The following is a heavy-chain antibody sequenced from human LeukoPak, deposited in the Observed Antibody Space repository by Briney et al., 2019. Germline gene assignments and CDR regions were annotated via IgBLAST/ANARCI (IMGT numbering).Heavy chain of an antibody. CDR3: ARGGSLIITFGGGYKWFDP. V-gene: IGHV3-30*03. CDR2: ISYDGSNK. CDR1: GFTFSSYG. Sequence: GRSLRLSCAASGFTFSSYGMHWVRQAPGKGLEWVAVISYDGSNKYYADSVKGRFTISRDNSKNTLYLQMNSLRAEDTAVYYCARGGSLIITFGGGYKWFDPWGQGTLVTVSS. D-gene: IGHD3-16*01. J-gene: IGHJ5*02.